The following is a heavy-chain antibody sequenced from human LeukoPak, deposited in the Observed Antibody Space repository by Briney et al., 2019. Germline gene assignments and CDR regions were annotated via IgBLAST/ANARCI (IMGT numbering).Heavy chain of an antibody. J-gene: IGHJ4*02. CDR3: ATLAYYYDSSGYPSDDY. V-gene: IGHV3-15*07. CDR1: GFTFSNAW. Sequence: GGSLRLSCAASGFTFSNAWMNWVRQAPGKGLEWVGRIKSKTDGWTTDYAAPVKGRFTISRDGSKNTLYLQMNSLKTEDTAVYYCATLAYYYDSSGYPSDDYWGQGTQVTVSS. D-gene: IGHD3-22*01. CDR2: IKSKTDGWTT.